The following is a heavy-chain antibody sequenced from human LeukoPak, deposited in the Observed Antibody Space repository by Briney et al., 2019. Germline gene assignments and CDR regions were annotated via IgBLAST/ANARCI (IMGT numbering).Heavy chain of an antibody. V-gene: IGHV3-11*01. CDR3: VRGVETTLSLDL. Sequence: GGSLRLSCEASGFSISDYYMSWIRQAPGKGLEWVAYISHIGASEFHADPAKGRFAISRDNAQNSVYLQMNSLRVEDTAVYFCVRGVETTLSLDLWGQGSLVTVSS. J-gene: IGHJ5*02. CDR2: ISHIGASE. D-gene: IGHD1-1*01. CDR1: GFSISDYY.